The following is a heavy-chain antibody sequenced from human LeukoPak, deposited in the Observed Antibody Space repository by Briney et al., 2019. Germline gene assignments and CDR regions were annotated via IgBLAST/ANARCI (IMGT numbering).Heavy chain of an antibody. Sequence: SETLSLTCTVSGGSISSSSYYWGWIRQPPGKGLEWIGSIYYSGSTYYNPSLKSRVTISVDTSKNQFSLKLSSVTAADTAVYYCARLARGSGYRYGYEFDYWGQGTLVTVSS. CDR3: ARLARGSGYRYGYEFDY. CDR1: GGSISSSSYY. V-gene: IGHV4-39*01. J-gene: IGHJ4*02. CDR2: IYYSGST. D-gene: IGHD5-18*01.